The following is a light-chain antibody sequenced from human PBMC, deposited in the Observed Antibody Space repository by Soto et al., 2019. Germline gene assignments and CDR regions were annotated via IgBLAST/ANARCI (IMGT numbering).Light chain of an antibody. CDR1: QSVSSSY. Sequence: EIVLTQSPCTLSLSPGERATLSCRASQSVSSSYLAWYQQKPGQAPRLLIYGASSRATGIPDRFSGSGSGTDFTLTISRLEPEDFAVYYCQKYGSSPWTFGQGTQVQIK. V-gene: IGKV3-20*01. CDR3: QKYGSSPWT. J-gene: IGKJ1*01. CDR2: GAS.